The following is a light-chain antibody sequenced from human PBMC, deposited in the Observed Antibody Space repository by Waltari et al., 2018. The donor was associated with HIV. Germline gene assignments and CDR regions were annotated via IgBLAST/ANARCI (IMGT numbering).Light chain of an antibody. CDR1: QSVITS. Sequence: EIVLTQSPATVSLSPGERVTLSCRASQSVITSLAWYQQRPGQAPRLLIYETSNRATGIPARFSGSGSGTDFALTISSLEPEDFAVYYCQQRGKWPITFGHGTRLEIK. CDR2: ETS. CDR3: QQRGKWPIT. J-gene: IGKJ5*01. V-gene: IGKV3-11*01.